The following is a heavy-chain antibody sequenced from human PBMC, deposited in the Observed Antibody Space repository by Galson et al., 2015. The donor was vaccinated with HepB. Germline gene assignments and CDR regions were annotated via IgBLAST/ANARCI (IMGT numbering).Heavy chain of an antibody. V-gene: IGHV3-64D*06. CDR3: VMPSGSSRRSYYYYGMHA. CDR2: ISSNGDST. D-gene: IGHD6-13*01. CDR1: GFTFSSYA. J-gene: IGHJ6*02. Sequence: SLRLSCAASGFTFSSYAMSWVRQAPGKGLEYVSAISSNGDSTYYADSVKGRFTIIRANSKNRLYLQMSSLRAEDTAVYYCVMPSGSSRRSYYYYGMHASRQAPPVAVSS.